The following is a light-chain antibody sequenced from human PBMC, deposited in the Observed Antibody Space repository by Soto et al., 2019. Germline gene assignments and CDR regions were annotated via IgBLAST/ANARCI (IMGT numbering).Light chain of an antibody. V-gene: IGLV1-40*01. CDR2: ADT. CDR3: QSFYSSLSGWV. J-gene: IGLJ3*02. CDR1: SSNIGAGYD. Sequence: QLVLTQPPSVSGAPGQRVTISCTGSSSNIGAGYDVHWYQQLPGTAPKLLVSADTNRPSGVPDRFSGSKSGTSASLAITGLRAEDEADYYCQSFYSSLSGWVFGGGTKLTVL.